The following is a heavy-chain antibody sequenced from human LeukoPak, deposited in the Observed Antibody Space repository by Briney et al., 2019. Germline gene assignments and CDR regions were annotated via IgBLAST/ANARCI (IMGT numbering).Heavy chain of an antibody. CDR2: MYYSGDT. D-gene: IGHD5-18*01. CDR1: GGSISSYY. CDR3: ARVNVDTAMVLQYYYHYMDV. V-gene: IGHV4-59*01. J-gene: IGHJ6*03. Sequence: PSETLSLTCTVSGGSISSYYWSWIRQPPGKGLEWIGYMYYSGDTNYNPSLKSRATISVDSSKNQFSLRVTSVTAADTAVYYCARVNVDTAMVLQYYYHYMDVWGKGTTVTVSS.